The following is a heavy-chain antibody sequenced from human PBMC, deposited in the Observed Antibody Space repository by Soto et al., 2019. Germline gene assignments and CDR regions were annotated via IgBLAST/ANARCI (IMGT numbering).Heavy chain of an antibody. CDR2: IYPGDSNT. CDR1: EYSFTTYW. D-gene: IGHD2-2*01. J-gene: IGHJ4*02. V-gene: IGHV5-51*01. CDR3: ARCPAARQWVLCDY. Sequence: EVQLVQSGAEVKKPGESLKISCKGSEYSFTTYWIGWVRQMPGKGLEWMGIIYPGDSNTRYNPSFQGQVTISADKSTTTAYLQWTSLKASDTATYYCARCPAARQWVLCDYWGQGTLVTVSS.